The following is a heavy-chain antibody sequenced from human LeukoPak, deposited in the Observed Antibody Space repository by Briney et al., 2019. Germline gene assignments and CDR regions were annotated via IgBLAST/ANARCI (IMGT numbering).Heavy chain of an antibody. CDR1: GYTFTGYY. D-gene: IGHD2-8*01. J-gene: IGHJ4*02. V-gene: IGHV1-2*06. Sequence: ASVKVSCKASGYTFTGYYMHWVRQAPGQGLEWMGRINPNSGGTNYAQKFQGRVTMTRDTSIGTAYMELSRLRSDDTAVYYCARARVGVNYFDYWGQGTLVTVSS. CDR2: INPNSGGT. CDR3: ARARVGVNYFDY.